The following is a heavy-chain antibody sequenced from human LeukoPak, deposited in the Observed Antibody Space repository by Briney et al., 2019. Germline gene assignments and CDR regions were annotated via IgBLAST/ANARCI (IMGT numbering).Heavy chain of an antibody. Sequence: SETLSLTCAVYGGSFSDYYWSWIRQPPGKGLEWIAEINHSGSTKYNPSLKSRVTISVDTSKNQFSLKLTSVTAADTAVYYCAAVPESYYTVYYFNYWGQGTLVTVSS. CDR3: AAVPESYYTVYYFNY. J-gene: IGHJ4*02. CDR1: GGSFSDYY. D-gene: IGHD3-10*01. V-gene: IGHV4-34*01. CDR2: INHSGST.